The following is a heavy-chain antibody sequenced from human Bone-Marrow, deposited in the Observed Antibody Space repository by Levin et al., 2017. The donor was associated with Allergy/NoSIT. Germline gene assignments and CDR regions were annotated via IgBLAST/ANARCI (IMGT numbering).Heavy chain of an antibody. V-gene: IGHV3-21*01. CDR2: ISSSSSYI. Sequence: GGSLRLSCAASGFTFSSYSMNWVRQAPGKGLEWVSSISSSSSYIYYADSVKGRFTISRDNAKNSLYLQMNSLRAEDTAVYYCARQGGVVVVAATENWFDPWGQGTLVTVSS. D-gene: IGHD2-15*01. CDR1: GFTFSSYS. CDR3: ARQGGVVVVAATENWFDP. J-gene: IGHJ5*02.